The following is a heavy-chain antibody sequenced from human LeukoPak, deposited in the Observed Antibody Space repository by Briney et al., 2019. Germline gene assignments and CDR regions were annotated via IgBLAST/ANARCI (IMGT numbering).Heavy chain of an antibody. CDR2: ISGRDTNT. V-gene: IGHV3-23*01. Sequence: GGPLSLSCAAPGFTFSSSGMSWVRKAPGKGLDWVSTISGRDTNTYYADSVEGRFIISRDNSKNTLYLQMNSLRAEDTAVYYCAKRSDYGGNGNYFDYWGQGTPVTVSS. CDR3: AKRSDYGGNGNYFDY. J-gene: IGHJ4*02. D-gene: IGHD4-23*01. CDR1: GFTFSSSG.